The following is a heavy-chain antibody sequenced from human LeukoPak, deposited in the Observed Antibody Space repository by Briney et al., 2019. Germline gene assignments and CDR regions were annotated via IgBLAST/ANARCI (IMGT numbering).Heavy chain of an antibody. V-gene: IGHV4-59*11. CDR3: ARSYQLLYWFDP. Sequence: SETLSLTCTVSGGSISSHYWSWIRQPPGKGLEWIGYIYYSGSTNYSPSLKSRVTISVDTSKNQFSLKLSSVTAADTAVYYCARSYQLLYWFDPWGQGTLVTVSS. CDR2: IYYSGST. D-gene: IGHD2-2*01. CDR1: GGSISSHY. J-gene: IGHJ5*02.